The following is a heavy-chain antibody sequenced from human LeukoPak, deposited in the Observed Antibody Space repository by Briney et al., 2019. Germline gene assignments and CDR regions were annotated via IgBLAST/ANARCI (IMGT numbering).Heavy chain of an antibody. J-gene: IGHJ5*02. Sequence: GASVKVSCKASGFTFPNSAMQWVRQARGQRLEWIGWIVLGAGNTVYSHKFHDIVTITRDISTNTAYMELDSLGSEDTAVYYCAAQRGASLHDFWSTRLFDPWGQGTLVTVSS. CDR1: GFTFPNSA. V-gene: IGHV1-58*02. CDR2: IVLGAGNT. CDR3: AAQRGASLHDFWSTRLFDP. D-gene: IGHD3-3*01.